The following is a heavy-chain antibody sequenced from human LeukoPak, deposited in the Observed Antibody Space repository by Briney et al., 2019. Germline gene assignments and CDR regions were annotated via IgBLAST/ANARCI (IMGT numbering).Heavy chain of an antibody. CDR2: IYPGDSDT. D-gene: IGHD3-3*01. CDR1: GYSFTSYW. V-gene: IGHV5-51*01. CDR3: ASLDVIRVLVWTNPSGAFDI. Sequence: GESLKISCKGSGYSFTSYWIGWVRQMPGKGLEWMGIIYPGDSDTRYSPSFQGQVTISADKSISTAYLQWSSLKASDTAMYYYASLDVIRVLVWTNPSGAFDIWGQGTMVTVSS. J-gene: IGHJ3*02.